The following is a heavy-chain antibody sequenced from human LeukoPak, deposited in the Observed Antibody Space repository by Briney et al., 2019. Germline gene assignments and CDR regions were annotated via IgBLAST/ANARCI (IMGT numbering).Heavy chain of an antibody. J-gene: IGHJ6*02. CDR2: ISSNGGST. V-gene: IGHV3-64*02. Sequence: PGGSLRLSCAASGFTFSSYSMNWVRQAPGEGLEYVSAISSNGGSTYYADSVKSRFTISRDNSKNTLFLQMGSLRVEDMAVYYCARGLRAYYYYGMDVWGQGTTVTVSS. D-gene: IGHD3-3*01. CDR1: GFTFSSYS. CDR3: ARGLRAYYYYGMDV.